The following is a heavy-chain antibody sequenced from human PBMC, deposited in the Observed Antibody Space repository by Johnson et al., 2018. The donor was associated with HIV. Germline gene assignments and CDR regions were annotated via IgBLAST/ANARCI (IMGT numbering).Heavy chain of an antibody. CDR1: GFTFSSYA. D-gene: IGHD3-16*02. Sequence: MQLVESGGGLVQPGGSLRLSCAASGFTFSSYAMTWVRQAPGKGLEWVSLIYGGGTTYYADSVKGRFTVSRDNSKNTLYLQMNSLTAEDTAVYYCARENYDYVWESYRKGGAFDIWGQGTMVTVSS. CDR3: ARENYDYVWESYRKGGAFDI. CDR2: IYGGGTT. V-gene: IGHV3-66*01. J-gene: IGHJ3*02.